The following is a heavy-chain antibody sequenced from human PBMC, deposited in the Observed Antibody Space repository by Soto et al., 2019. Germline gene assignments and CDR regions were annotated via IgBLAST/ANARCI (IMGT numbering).Heavy chain of an antibody. J-gene: IGHJ6*02. CDR3: AKTMGAMIYAISVYGMDV. Sequence: EVQLLESGGGFIHPGGSLRLSCAASGFSFSSFAMNWVRQAPGKGLEWVSIISGSAASTFYADSVKGRFTISRDNSKSTLYLQINSLRAEDTAVYYCAKTMGAMIYAISVYGMDVCGQGTTVTVSS. CDR2: ISGSAAST. CDR1: GFSFSSFA. V-gene: IGHV3-23*01. D-gene: IGHD2-8*01.